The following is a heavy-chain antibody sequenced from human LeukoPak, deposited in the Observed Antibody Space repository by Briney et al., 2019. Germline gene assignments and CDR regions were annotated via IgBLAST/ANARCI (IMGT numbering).Heavy chain of an antibody. D-gene: IGHD6-19*01. Sequence: TGGSLRLSCAASGFTFSSYAMSWVRQAPGKELEWVSAISGSGGSTYYADSVKGRFTTSRDNSKNTLYLQINSLGAEDTAVYYCAKGPLIEVAGTTWHYWGQGTLVTVSS. V-gene: IGHV3-23*01. CDR1: GFTFSSYA. CDR2: ISGSGGST. CDR3: AKGPLIEVAGTTWHY. J-gene: IGHJ4*02.